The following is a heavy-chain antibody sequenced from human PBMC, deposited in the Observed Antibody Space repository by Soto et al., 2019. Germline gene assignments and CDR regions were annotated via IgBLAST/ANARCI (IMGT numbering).Heavy chain of an antibody. Sequence: ASVKVSCKGSGYTFTLYDMHWVRQAPGQRLEWMGWINAGNGNTKYSQKFQGRVTITKDTSASTAYMELSSLRSEDTAVYYCARGSGVVVTDWGQGTLVTXSS. CDR2: INAGNGNT. J-gene: IGHJ4*02. CDR1: GYTFTLYD. D-gene: IGHD2-2*01. CDR3: ARGSGVVVTD. V-gene: IGHV1-3*01.